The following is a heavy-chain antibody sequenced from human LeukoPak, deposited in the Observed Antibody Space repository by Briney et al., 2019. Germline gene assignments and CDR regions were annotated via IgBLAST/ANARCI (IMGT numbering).Heavy chain of an antibody. D-gene: IGHD1-1*01. CDR1: GGSISSYY. J-gene: IGHJ3*02. CDR2: IYYSGST. Sequence: SETLSPTCTVSGGSISSYYWSWIRQPPGKGLEWIGYIYYSGSTNYNPSLKSRVTISVDTSKNQFSLKLSSVTAADTAVYYCASLLGGYNWNDDLAFDIWGQGTMVTVSS. V-gene: IGHV4-59*01. CDR3: ASLLGGYNWNDDLAFDI.